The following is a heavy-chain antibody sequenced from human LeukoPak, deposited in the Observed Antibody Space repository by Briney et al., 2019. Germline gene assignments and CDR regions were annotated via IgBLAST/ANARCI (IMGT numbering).Heavy chain of an antibody. CDR1: GYTFTSYD. Sequence: ASVKVSCKASGYTFTSYDINWVRQATGQGLEWMGWMNPNSGNTGYAQKFQGRVTMTRNTSISTAYMELSSLRSEDTAVYYCAGADSSGYYSRLDYWGQGTLVTVSS. V-gene: IGHV1-8*01. CDR3: AGADSSGYYSRLDY. CDR2: MNPNSGNT. D-gene: IGHD3-22*01. J-gene: IGHJ4*02.